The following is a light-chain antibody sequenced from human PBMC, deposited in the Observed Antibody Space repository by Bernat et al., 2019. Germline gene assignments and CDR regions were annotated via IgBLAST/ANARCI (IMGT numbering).Light chain of an antibody. CDR2: GVS. Sequence: DIQLTQSPSFLSASVGDRVTITCRASQVIGTYVAWYQQKPGKAPNLLIYGVSTLQYGVPSRFSGSGIGTEFTLTISSLQPEDSASYYCQQLNSFPITFGQGTRLEIK. CDR1: QVIGTY. CDR3: QQLNSFPIT. V-gene: IGKV1-9*01. J-gene: IGKJ5*01.